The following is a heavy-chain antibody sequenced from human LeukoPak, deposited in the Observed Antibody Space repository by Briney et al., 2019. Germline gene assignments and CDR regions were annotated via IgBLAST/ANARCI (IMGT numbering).Heavy chain of an antibody. Sequence: PGGSLRLSCAASGFTFSSYGMSWVRQAPGEGLEWVSAISGSGGSTYYADSVKGRFTISRDNSKNTLYLQMNSLRAEDTAVYYCAKDRMVRGVIDYWGQGTLVTVSS. V-gene: IGHV3-23*01. J-gene: IGHJ4*02. CDR1: GFTFSSYG. CDR3: AKDRMVRGVIDY. D-gene: IGHD3-10*01. CDR2: ISGSGGST.